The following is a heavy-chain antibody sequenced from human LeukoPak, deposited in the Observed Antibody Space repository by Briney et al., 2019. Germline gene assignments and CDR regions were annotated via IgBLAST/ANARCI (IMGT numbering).Heavy chain of an antibody. J-gene: IGHJ5*02. D-gene: IGHD6-13*01. CDR3: ARNQGIPATGTGWFDP. Sequence: PGRSLRLSCAASGFTFSRYGMPWVRQAPGKGLEWLAVIWYDGSNEYYTDSVKRRFTICRDNSKNTLYLQMRSLRVEDTAVYYCARNQGIPATGTGWFDPWGQGTLVTVSS. CDR2: IWYDGSNE. CDR1: GFTFSRYG. V-gene: IGHV3-33*01.